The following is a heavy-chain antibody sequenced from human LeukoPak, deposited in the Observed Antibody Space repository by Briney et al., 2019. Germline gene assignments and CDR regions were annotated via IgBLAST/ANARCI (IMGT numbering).Heavy chain of an antibody. J-gene: IGHJ4*02. CDR2: IKSDGSST. Sequence: GGSLRLSCAASGFTFSSYWMHWVRQAPGKGLVWVSRIKSDGSSTSYADSVKGRFTISRDNAKNTLYLQMNSLRAEDTAVYYCARGYNYDSSGSVAPFDYWGQGTLVTVSS. D-gene: IGHD3-22*01. V-gene: IGHV3-74*01. CDR3: ARGYNYDSSGSVAPFDY. CDR1: GFTFSSYW.